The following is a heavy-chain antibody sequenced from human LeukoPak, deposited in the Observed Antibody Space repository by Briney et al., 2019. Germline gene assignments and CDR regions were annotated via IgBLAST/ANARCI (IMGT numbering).Heavy chain of an antibody. D-gene: IGHD6-6*01. V-gene: IGHV4-4*07. CDR1: GGSISSYY. CDR2: IYTSGCT. J-gene: IGHJ4*02. Sequence: SETLSLTCTVSGGSISSYYWSWIRQPAGKGLEWIGRIYTSGCTNYNPSLKSRVTMSVDTSKNQFSLKLSSVTAADTAVYYCARDWRSYSSSSVGFDYWGQGTLVSVSS. CDR3: ARDWRSYSSSSVGFDY.